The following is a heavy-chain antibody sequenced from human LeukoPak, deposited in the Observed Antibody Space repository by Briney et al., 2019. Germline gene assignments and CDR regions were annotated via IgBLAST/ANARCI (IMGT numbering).Heavy chain of an antibody. D-gene: IGHD6-19*01. Sequence: QPGGSLRLSCAPSGFIFSDYWFHWVRQTPGQGLVWVAARDGTGTSHADSVRGRFTVSRDNAKNTLYLQLNSLRADDTAVYYCARGLSYAVAYGDYWGQGTLVTVSS. V-gene: IGHV3-74*01. CDR3: ARGLSYAVAYGDY. J-gene: IGHJ4*02. CDR1: GFIFSDYW. CDR2: RDGTGT.